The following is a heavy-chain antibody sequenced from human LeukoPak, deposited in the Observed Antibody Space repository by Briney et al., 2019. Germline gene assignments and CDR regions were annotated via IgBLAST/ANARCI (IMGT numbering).Heavy chain of an antibody. V-gene: IGHV3-7*01. J-gene: IGHJ3*02. D-gene: IGHD1-26*01. Sequence: HPGGSLRLSCAASGFIFSNFWMTWVRQAPGKGLEWVANIRQDGNTKYYVDSVKGRFTISRDNAKNSLFLQMTSLRADDTAVYYCASDPPWENDVFDIWGRGTMVTVSS. CDR3: ASDPPWENDVFDI. CDR2: IRQDGNTK. CDR1: GFIFSNFW.